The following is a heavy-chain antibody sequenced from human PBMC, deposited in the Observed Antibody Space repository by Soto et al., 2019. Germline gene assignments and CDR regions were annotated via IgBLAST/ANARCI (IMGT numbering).Heavy chain of an antibody. V-gene: IGHV1-18*01. J-gene: IGHJ4*02. D-gene: IGHD3-16*02. CDR2: ISAYNGNT. Sequence: QVQLVQSGAEVKKPGASVKVSCKASGYTFTSYGISWVRQAPGQGLEWMGWISAYNGNTNYAQKLQGRVTMTTDTYTSTAYMEVRSLSSDDTAVYSCAIDGDYVWGSYRPGFGYWGQGTLVTVSS. CDR3: AIDGDYVWGSYRPGFGY. CDR1: GYTFTSYG.